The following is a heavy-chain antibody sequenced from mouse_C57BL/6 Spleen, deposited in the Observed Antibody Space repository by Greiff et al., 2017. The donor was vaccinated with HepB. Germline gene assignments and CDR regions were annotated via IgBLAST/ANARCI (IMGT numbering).Heavy chain of an antibody. V-gene: IGHV1-66*01. CDR3: ARWGTTVVADY. CDR1: GYSFTSYY. Sequence: QVQLQQSGPELVKPGASVKISCKASGYSFTSYYIHWVKQRPGQGLEWIGWIYPGSGNTKYNEKFKGKATLTADTSSSTAYMQLSSLTSEDSAVYYCARWGTTVVADYWGQGTTLTVSS. J-gene: IGHJ2*01. D-gene: IGHD1-1*01. CDR2: IYPGSGNT.